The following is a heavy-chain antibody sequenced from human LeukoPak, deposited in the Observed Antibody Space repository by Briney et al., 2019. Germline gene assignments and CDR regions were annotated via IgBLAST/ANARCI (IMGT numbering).Heavy chain of an antibody. D-gene: IGHD2-21*02. J-gene: IGHJ4*02. V-gene: IGHV3-21*01. CDR2: ISSSGVYT. Sequence: PGGSLRLSCAASGFTFIIYSMNWVRLAPGKGLEWVSSISSSGVYTYYADSVKGRFTISRDNAKNALYLQMNSLRAEDTAVYYCARDFPYCGGDCYSDWGQGTQVTVSS. CDR3: ARDFPYCGGDCYSD. CDR1: GFTFIIYS.